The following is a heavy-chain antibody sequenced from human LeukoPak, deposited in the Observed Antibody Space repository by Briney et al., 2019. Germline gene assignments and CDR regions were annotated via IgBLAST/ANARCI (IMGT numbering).Heavy chain of an antibody. J-gene: IGHJ5*02. CDR3: ARNRYYYGSGNYGVPNWFDP. CDR2: INHSGST. D-gene: IGHD3-10*01. V-gene: IGHV4-34*01. CDR1: GGSFSGYY. Sequence: PSETLSLTCAVYGGSFSGYYWSWIRQPPGRGLEWIGEINHSGSTNYNPSLKSRVTISVDTSKNQFSLKLNSVTAADTAVYYCARNRYYYGSGNYGVPNWFDPCGQGTLVTVSS.